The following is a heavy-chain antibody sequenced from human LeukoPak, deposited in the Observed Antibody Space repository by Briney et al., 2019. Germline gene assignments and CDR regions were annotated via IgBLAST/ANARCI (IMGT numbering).Heavy chain of an antibody. CDR2: FYSGGSS. Sequence: GGSLRLSCAASGFTVRSIYMTWVRQAPGKGLEWVSSFYSGGSSYYADSVKGRFIISRDSSTDTLYLQMNSLRVEDTAVYFCARDRGYGYGFFDYWSQGTLVTVSS. J-gene: IGHJ4*02. CDR1: GFTVRSIY. D-gene: IGHD5-18*01. V-gene: IGHV3-53*01. CDR3: ARDRGYGYGFFDY.